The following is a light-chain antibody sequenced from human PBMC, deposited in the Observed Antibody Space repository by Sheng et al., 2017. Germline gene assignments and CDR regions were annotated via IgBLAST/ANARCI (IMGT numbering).Light chain of an antibody. J-gene: IGKJ2*01. CDR1: QSVGSY. V-gene: IGKV3-11*01. CDR3: QQRSNWPPMYT. Sequence: EIVLTQSPVTLSLSPGERATLSCRASQSVGSYLAWYQQKPGQAPRLLIYDASNRATGIPARFSGSGSGTDFTLTISSLEPEDFAIYYCQQRSNWPPMYTFGQGTTLE. CDR2: DAS.